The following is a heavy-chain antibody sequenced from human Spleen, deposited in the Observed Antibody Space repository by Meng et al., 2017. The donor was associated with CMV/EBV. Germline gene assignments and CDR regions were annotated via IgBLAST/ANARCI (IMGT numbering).Heavy chain of an antibody. J-gene: IGHJ5*02. Sequence: SGFRFSRYGMPWVRQSPGKGLEWVAFIHFDGSNEKYGESLRGRFTISRDNSKKTVNLQMNSLRIEDTALYYCAREANFLNERDWFDPWGQGTLVTVSS. D-gene: IGHD2/OR15-2a*01. CDR2: IHFDGSNE. CDR3: AREANFLNERDWFDP. CDR1: GFRFSRYG. V-gene: IGHV3-30*02.